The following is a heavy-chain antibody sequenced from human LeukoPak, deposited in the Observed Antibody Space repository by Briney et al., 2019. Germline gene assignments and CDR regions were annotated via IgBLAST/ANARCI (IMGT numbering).Heavy chain of an antibody. CDR3: AKDTQWLALPGVANYYFDY. CDR1: GFTFSNYW. D-gene: IGHD6-19*01. Sequence: PGGSLRLSCTASGFTFSNYWMSWVRQAPGKGLEWVSAISGSGGSTYYADSVKGRFTISRDNSKNTLYLQMNSLRAEDTAVYYCAKDTQWLALPGVANYYFDYWGQGTLVTVSS. CDR2: ISGSGGST. J-gene: IGHJ4*02. V-gene: IGHV3-23*01.